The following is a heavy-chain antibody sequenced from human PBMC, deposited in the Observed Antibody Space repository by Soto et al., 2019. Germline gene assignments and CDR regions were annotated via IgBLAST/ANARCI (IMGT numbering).Heavy chain of an antibody. CDR1: GFTFSSYS. D-gene: IGHD2-15*01. CDR3: ARRYCSGGSCYSDYYYYGMDV. CDR2: ISSSSSYI. Sequence: EVQLVESGGGLVKPGGSLRLSCAASGFTFSSYSMNWVRQAPGKVLEWVSSISSSSSYIYYADSVKGRFTISRDNAKNSLYLQMNSLRAEDTAVYYCARRYCSGGSCYSDYYYYGMDVWGQGTTVTVSS. V-gene: IGHV3-21*01. J-gene: IGHJ6*02.